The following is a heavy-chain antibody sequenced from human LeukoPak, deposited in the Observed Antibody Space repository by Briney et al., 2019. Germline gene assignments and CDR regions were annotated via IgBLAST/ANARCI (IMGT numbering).Heavy chain of an antibody. V-gene: IGHV1-8*01. CDR3: ARVDREMATNFDY. CDR2: MNPNSGNT. D-gene: IGHD5-24*01. Sequence: ASVKVSCKASGYTFTSYDINWVRQATGQGLEWMGWMNPNSGNTGYAQKFQGRVTMTRNTSISTAHMELSSLRSEDTAVYYCARVDREMATNFDYWGQGTLVTVSS. CDR1: GYTFTSYD. J-gene: IGHJ4*02.